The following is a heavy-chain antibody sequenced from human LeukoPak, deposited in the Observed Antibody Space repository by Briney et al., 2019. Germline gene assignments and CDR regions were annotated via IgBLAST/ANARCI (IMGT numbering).Heavy chain of an antibody. D-gene: IGHD3-16*01. J-gene: IGHJ4*02. CDR3: ARTQLGFLDY. Sequence: SXXXXSTSXXRVSXXRXXXGXXLECLALIDWDDDKFYNTSLKTRLTISKDTSKNQVVLTMTNMDPVDTATYYCARTQLGFLDYWGQGTLVTVSS. CDR2: IDWDDDK. CDR1: XXXXSTSXXR. V-gene: IGHV2-70*04.